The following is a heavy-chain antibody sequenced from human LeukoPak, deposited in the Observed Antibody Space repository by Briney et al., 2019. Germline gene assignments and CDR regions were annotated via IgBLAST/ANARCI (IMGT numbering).Heavy chain of an antibody. J-gene: IGHJ5*02. CDR1: GFTFSSYW. CDR2: INSDGSST. D-gene: IGHD3-16*02. V-gene: IGHV3-74*01. CDR3: ARVYYYVLGSYRYDWFDP. Sequence: GGSLRLSCAASGFTFSSYWMHWVRQAPGKGLVWVSRINSDGSSTSYADSVKGRFTISRDNAKNTLYLQMNSLRAEDTAVYYCARVYYYVLGSYRYDWFDPWGQGTLVTVSS.